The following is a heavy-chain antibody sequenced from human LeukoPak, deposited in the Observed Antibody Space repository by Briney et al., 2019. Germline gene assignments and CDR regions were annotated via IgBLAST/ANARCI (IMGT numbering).Heavy chain of an antibody. J-gene: IGHJ4*02. Sequence: GASVKVSCKASGGTFSSYAISWVRQAPGQGLEWMGRIIPIFGTANYAQKFQGRVTITTDESTSTAYMELSSLRSEDTAVYYCARDRVSGSYSGYFDYWGQGTLVTLSS. CDR1: GGTFSSYA. CDR2: IIPIFGTA. V-gene: IGHV1-69*05. D-gene: IGHD1-26*01. CDR3: ARDRVSGSYSGYFDY.